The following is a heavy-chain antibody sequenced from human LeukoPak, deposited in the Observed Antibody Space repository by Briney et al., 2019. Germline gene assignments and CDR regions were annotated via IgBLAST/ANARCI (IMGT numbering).Heavy chain of an antibody. J-gene: IGHJ4*02. D-gene: IGHD3-10*01. CDR2: MNPNTGNT. V-gene: IGHV1-8*01. CDR1: GYTFTSYD. CDR3: ARGQYYYGSGSYYR. Sequence: ASVKVSCKASGYTFTSYDINWVRQATGQGPEWMGRMNPNTGNTGYAQKFQGRVTMTTNTSIRTAYMELSSLRSEDTAVYYCARGQYYYGSGSYYRWGQGTLVTVSS.